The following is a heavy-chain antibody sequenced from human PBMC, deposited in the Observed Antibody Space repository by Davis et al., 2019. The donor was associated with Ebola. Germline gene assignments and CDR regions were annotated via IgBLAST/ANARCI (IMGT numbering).Heavy chain of an antibody. J-gene: IGHJ4*02. V-gene: IGHV1-18*01. Sequence: AASVKVSCKASGYTFSSYGISWVRQAPGQGLEWMGWISAYSGSTKYELKLQDRVTMTTDTSTSTAYMELSSLRSEDTAVYYCAREHYDILTCRMDYWGQGTLVTVSS. CDR3: AREHYDILTCRMDY. D-gene: IGHD3-9*01. CDR2: ISAYSGST. CDR1: GYTFSSYG.